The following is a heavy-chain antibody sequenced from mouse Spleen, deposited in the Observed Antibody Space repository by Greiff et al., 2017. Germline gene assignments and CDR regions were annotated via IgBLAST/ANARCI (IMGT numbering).Heavy chain of an antibody. Sequence: EVKLMESGGDLVKPGGSLKLSCAASGFTFSSYGMSWVRQTPDKRLEWVATISSGGSYTYYPDSVKGRFTISRDNAKNTLYLQMSSLKSEDTAMYYCARQDDSLYFDYWGQGTTLTVSS. CDR3: ARQDDSLYFDY. CDR1: GFTFSSYG. CDR2: ISSGGSYT. V-gene: IGHV5-6*01. D-gene: IGHD2-4*01. J-gene: IGHJ2*01.